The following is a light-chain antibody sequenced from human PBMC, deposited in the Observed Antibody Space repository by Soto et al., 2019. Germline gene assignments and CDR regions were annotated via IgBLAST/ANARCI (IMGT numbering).Light chain of an antibody. CDR3: QQYNNWPPYT. CDR1: QSVSNN. CDR2: GAS. V-gene: IGKV3-15*01. Sequence: DIVMTQSPVTLSVSPGERATLSCRASQSVSNNLAWYQHRPGQAPRLLIYGASTRATGVPARFSGSGSGTEFTLTISSLQSEDFAVYYCQQYNNWPPYTFGQGTKLEIK. J-gene: IGKJ2*01.